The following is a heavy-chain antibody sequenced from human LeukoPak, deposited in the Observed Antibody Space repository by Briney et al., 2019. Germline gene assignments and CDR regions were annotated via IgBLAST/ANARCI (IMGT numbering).Heavy chain of an antibody. CDR2: IYHSGST. V-gene: IGHV4-30-2*01. CDR1: GGSISSGGYY. D-gene: IGHD6-19*01. Sequence: SETLSLTCTVSGGSISSGGYYWSWIRQPPGKGLEWIGYIYHSGSTYYSPSLKSRVTISVDRSKNQFSLKLSSVTAADTAVYYCAREWLVRYYYYYMDVWGKGTTVTVSS. J-gene: IGHJ6*03. CDR3: AREWLVRYYYYYMDV.